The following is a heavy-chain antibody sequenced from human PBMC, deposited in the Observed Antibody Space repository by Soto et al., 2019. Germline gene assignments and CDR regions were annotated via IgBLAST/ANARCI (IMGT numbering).Heavy chain of an antibody. CDR1: GYTFTSYY. J-gene: IGHJ1*01. Sequence: QVQLMQSGAEVKKPGASVKVSCKASGYTFTSYYIHWVLQAPGQGLEWMGIINPAGENTNYAQNVQARVTMTRDTSTSTVYMELRSLSSEDSAMYYCIRDAQLPRPAQYLEHWGQGTLVTV. D-gene: IGHD2-2*01. CDR3: IRDAQLPRPAQYLEH. CDR2: INPAGENT. V-gene: IGHV1-46*03.